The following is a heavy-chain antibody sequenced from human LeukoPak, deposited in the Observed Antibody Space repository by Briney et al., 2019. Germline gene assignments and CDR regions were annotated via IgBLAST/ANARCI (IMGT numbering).Heavy chain of an antibody. D-gene: IGHD4-17*01. CDR2: IYYTGTT. CDR3: ARGRHGDFGNWFDP. V-gene: IGHV4-59*12. J-gene: IGHJ5*02. CDR1: DGSISTYY. Sequence: SETLSLTCRISDGSISTYYWSWIRQAPGKGLEWIGYIYYTGTTYYTPSLKSRVTISLDTANNQFSLKLTSMTPADTAVYYCARGRHGDFGNWFDPWGQGTPVIVAS.